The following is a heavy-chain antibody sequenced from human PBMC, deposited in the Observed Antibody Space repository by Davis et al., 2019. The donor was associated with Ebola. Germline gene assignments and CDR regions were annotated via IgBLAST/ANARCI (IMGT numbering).Heavy chain of an antibody. J-gene: IGHJ4*02. CDR2: IRSKANSYAT. V-gene: IGHV3-73*01. CDR1: GFTFSGSA. Sequence: GESLKISCAASGFTFSGSAMHWVRQASGKGLEWVGRIRSKANSYATAYAASVKGRFTISRDDSKNTAYLQMNSLKTEDTAVYYCTSTTGTNDYWGQGTLVTVSP. D-gene: IGHD1-1*01. CDR3: TSTTGTNDY.